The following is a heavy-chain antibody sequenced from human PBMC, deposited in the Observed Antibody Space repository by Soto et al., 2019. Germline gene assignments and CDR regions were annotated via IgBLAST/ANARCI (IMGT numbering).Heavy chain of an antibody. CDR1: VFTFSSYG. Sequence: GGSLRLSCAASVFTFSSYGMHWVRQAPGKGLEWVAVISYDGSNKYYADSVKGRFTISRDNSKNTLYLQMNSLRAEDTAVYYCAKLGPFDSSSWPFYYYYYYGMDVWGQGTTVTVSS. CDR3: AKLGPFDSSSWPFYYYYYYGMDV. CDR2: ISYDGSNK. D-gene: IGHD6-13*01. V-gene: IGHV3-30*18. J-gene: IGHJ6*02.